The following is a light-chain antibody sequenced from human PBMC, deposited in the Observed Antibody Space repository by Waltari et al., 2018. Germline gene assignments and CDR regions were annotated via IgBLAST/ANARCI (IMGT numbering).Light chain of an antibody. CDR2: EVS. CDR1: SSDVGGFNY. J-gene: IGLJ1*01. Sequence: QSALTQPAPVSGSPGQPITISCTGTSSDVGGFNYVSWYQQYPGKAPKLMIFEVSNRPSGVSNRFSGSKSGNTASLTISGLQAEDEADYYCSSFTSSSVYVFGTGTKVTVL. V-gene: IGLV2-14*01. CDR3: SSFTSSSVYV.